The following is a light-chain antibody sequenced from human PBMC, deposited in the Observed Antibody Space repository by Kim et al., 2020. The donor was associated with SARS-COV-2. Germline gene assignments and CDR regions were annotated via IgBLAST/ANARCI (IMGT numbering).Light chain of an antibody. CDR2: GDS. CDR1: SSNIGTGYG. J-gene: IGLJ2*01. Sequence: RVTISCTGSSSNIGTGYGVHWYQQLPGAAPKLLIYGDSARPSGVPDRFSGSKSGTSASLAITGLQAEDEADYYCQSFDSSLTGSVFGGGTQLTVL. V-gene: IGLV1-40*01. CDR3: QSFDSSLTGSV.